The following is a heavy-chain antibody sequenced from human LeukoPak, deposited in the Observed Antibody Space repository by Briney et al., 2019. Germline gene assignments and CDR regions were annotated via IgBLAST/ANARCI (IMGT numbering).Heavy chain of an antibody. Sequence: SETLSLTCTVSGGSISSSSYYWGWIRQPPGKGLEWIGEINHSGSTNYNPSLKSRVTISVDTSKNQFSLKLSSVTAADTAVYYCARGGDNLPAFDIWGQGTMVTVSS. CDR2: INHSGST. CDR3: ARGGDNLPAFDI. V-gene: IGHV4-39*07. CDR1: GGSISSSSYY. D-gene: IGHD3-10*01. J-gene: IGHJ3*02.